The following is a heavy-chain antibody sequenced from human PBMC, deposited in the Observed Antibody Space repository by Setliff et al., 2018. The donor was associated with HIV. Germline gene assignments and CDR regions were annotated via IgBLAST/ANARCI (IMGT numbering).Heavy chain of an antibody. Sequence: GASVKVSCKASGYSFSNYAIHWLRQAPGQGLEWMGIINTNGGGTNYAQKFQGRITVTSDTSTSTVYMELRSLRSEDTAIYYCVKEYHTTATDTRVANYFDYWGQGTLVTVSS. V-gene: IGHV1-46*01. CDR3: VKEYHTTATDTRVANYFDY. J-gene: IGHJ4*02. D-gene: IGHD6-13*01. CDR2: INTNGGGT. CDR1: GYSFSNYA.